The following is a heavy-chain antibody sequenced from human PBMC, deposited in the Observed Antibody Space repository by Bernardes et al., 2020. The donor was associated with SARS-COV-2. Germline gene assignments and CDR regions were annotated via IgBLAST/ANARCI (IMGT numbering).Heavy chain of an antibody. CDR1: GFTFSSYA. J-gene: IGHJ4*02. CDR2: ISGSGGST. Sequence: GGSLRLSRAASGFTFSSYAMSWVRQAPGKGLEWVSAISGSGGSTYYADSVKGRFTISRDNSKNTLYLQMNSLRAEDTAVYYCAKDYYDILTGYSISLDYWGQGTLVTVSS. CDR3: AKDYYDILTGYSISLDY. V-gene: IGHV3-23*01. D-gene: IGHD3-9*01.